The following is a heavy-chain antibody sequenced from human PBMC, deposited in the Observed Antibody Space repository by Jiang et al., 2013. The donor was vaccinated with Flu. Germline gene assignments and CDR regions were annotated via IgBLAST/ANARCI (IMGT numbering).Heavy chain of an antibody. CDR1: GFTLSNVY. CDR3: ARGRSGNYFDY. V-gene: IGHV3-11*01. CDR2: ISSSGTTI. Sequence: VQLLESGGDLVKPGGSLRLSCAASGFTLSNVYMTWIRQAPGKGLEWVSYISSSGTTIYYADSVKGRFTLSRDNAKNSVFLQMNSLRAEDTAVYYCARGRSGNYFDYWGQGTLVTVSS. J-gene: IGHJ4*02. D-gene: IGHD3-10*01.